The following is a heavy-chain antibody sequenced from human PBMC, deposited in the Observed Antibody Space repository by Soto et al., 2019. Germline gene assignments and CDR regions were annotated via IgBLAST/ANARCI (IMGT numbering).Heavy chain of an antibody. CDR3: ARDGQGFITLDPHSYGMDV. D-gene: IGHD3-10*01. Sequence: GGSLRLSCAASGFSLSNYGTHWVRQAPGKGLEFVSAISFNGGTTYYANSVKARFTISRDTSKNTLYLQMGSLRAEDMAVYYCARDGQGFITLDPHSYGMDVWGQGTTVTVSS. CDR2: ISFNGGTT. V-gene: IGHV3-64*01. J-gene: IGHJ6*02. CDR1: GFSLSNYG.